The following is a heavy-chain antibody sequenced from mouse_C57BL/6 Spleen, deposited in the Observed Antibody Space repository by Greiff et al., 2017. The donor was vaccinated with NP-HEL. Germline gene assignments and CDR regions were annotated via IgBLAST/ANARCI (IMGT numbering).Heavy chain of an antibody. V-gene: IGHV1-22*01. J-gene: IGHJ2*01. CDR3: ALYGNFYFDY. D-gene: IGHD2-1*01. CDR1: GYTFTDYN. Sequence: VQLKESGPELVKPGASVKMSCKASGYTFTDYNMHWVKQSHGKSLEWIGYINPNNGGTSYNQKFKGKATLTVNKSSSTAYMELRSLTSEDSAVYYCALYGNFYFDYWGQGTTLTVSS. CDR2: INPNNGGT.